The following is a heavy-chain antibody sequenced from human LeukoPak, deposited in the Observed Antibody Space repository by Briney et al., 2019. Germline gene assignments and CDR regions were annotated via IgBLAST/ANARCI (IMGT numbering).Heavy chain of an antibody. CDR1: GFTFSDYG. Sequence: GGSLRLSCAASGFTFSDYGLHWVRQAPGKGREGVALIWHDGSNKYYADSVRGRFTISRDNSKNTLYLQMNSLRAEDTAIYYCAKDGDAYTEFYYYYMDVWGKGTTVTVS. CDR2: IWHDGSNK. J-gene: IGHJ6*03. V-gene: IGHV3-33*06. D-gene: IGHD5-24*01. CDR3: AKDGDAYTEFYYYYMDV.